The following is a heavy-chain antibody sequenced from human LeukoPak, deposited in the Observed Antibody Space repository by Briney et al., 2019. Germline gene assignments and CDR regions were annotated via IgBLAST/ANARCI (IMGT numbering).Heavy chain of an antibody. CDR2: INPTGGST. CDR3: AKEGVRGYSYGYGTRNKWFDP. Sequence: GASVKVSCKASGYTFTSYYMHWVRQAPGQGLEWMGLINPTGGSTGYAQKFQGRVTMTRDMSTSTDYMELSSLRAEDTAVYYCAKEGVRGYSYGYGTRNKWFDPWGQGTLVTVPS. CDR1: GYTFTSYY. D-gene: IGHD5-18*01. J-gene: IGHJ5*02. V-gene: IGHV1-46*01.